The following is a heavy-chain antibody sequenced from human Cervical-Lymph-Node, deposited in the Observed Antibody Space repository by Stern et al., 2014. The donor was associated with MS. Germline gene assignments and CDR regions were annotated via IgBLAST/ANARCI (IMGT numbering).Heavy chain of an antibody. CDR3: ARGLLGSENAFDI. V-gene: IGHV1-18*01. CDR2: ISSYNGNT. J-gene: IGHJ3*02. Sequence: QVQLVQSGAEVKKPGASVKGSCKASGYTFTSYGISWVRQAPGQWLERMGWISSYNGNTNDAQKLQVIVTMTTDTSTSTAYMELRSLRSDDTAVYYCARGLLGSENAFDIWGQGTMVTVS. CDR1: GYTFTSYG. D-gene: IGHD2-15*01.